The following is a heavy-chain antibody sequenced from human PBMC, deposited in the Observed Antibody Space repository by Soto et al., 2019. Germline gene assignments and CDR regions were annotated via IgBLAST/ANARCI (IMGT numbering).Heavy chain of an antibody. V-gene: IGHV3-23*01. D-gene: IGHD2-8*02. Sequence: EVQLLESGGGLVQPGGSLRLSCAASGCTFHSHAMSWVRQAPEKGLEWVSVIATNGEYKFYADSVKGRFTISRDNSKNTLFLQMNSMRAEDTALYYCAEVPTSRTGGNYWGQGTLVTVSS. CDR1: GCTFHSHA. CDR3: AEVPTSRTGGNY. CDR2: IATNGEYK. J-gene: IGHJ4*02.